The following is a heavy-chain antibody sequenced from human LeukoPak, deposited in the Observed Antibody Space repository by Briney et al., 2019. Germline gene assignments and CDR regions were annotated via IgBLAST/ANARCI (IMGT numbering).Heavy chain of an antibody. CDR2: INPNSGGT. V-gene: IGHV1-2*06. CDR3: AREGDYDSSGYYFDY. Sequence: ASVKVSCKASGYTFTGYYMHWVRQAPGQGLEWMGRINPNSGGTNYAQKFQGRVTMTRDTSISTAYMELSRLRSDDTAVYYCAREGDYDSSGYYFDYWGRGTLVTVSS. J-gene: IGHJ4*02. CDR1: GYTFTGYY. D-gene: IGHD3-22*01.